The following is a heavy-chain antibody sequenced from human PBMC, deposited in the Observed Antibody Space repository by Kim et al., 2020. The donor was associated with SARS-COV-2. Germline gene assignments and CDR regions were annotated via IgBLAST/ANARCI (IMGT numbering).Heavy chain of an antibody. CDR3: AKSMGMIDFDY. J-gene: IGHJ4*02. CDR1: GFTFSSFG. Sequence: GGSLRLSCAASGFTFSSFGMHWVRQAPGKGLEWVAAISYDGSNKYYADSVKGRFTSSRDKSENTLYLQMNSLRAEDTAVYYCAKSMGMIDFDYWGQGTLVTVSS. V-gene: IGHV3-30*18. CDR2: ISYDGSNK. D-gene: IGHD3-22*01.